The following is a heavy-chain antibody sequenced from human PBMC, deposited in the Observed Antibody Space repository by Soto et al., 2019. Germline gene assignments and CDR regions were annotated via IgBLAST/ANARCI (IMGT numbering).Heavy chain of an antibody. CDR3: ARDYCSRTSCYDY. D-gene: IGHD2-2*01. J-gene: IGHJ4*02. CDR1: GFTLSSHG. V-gene: IGHV3-33*01. CDR2: IWYDGSNK. Sequence: GGSLRLSCAASGFTLSSHGMHWVRQAPGKGLEWVAVIWYDGSNKYYADSVEGRFTISRDTSKNTLYLQMNSLRAEDTAVYYCARDYCSRTSCYDYWGQGTLVTVSS.